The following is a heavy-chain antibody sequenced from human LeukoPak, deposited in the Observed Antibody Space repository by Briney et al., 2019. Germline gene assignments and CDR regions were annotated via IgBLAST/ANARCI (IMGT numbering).Heavy chain of an antibody. V-gene: IGHV1-18*01. D-gene: IGHD3-10*01. CDR1: GYTFTSYG. J-gene: IGHJ1*01. Sequence: ASVKLSCKASGYTFTSYGISWVRQAPGQALEWMGWISAYNGNTNYAQKLQGRVTMTTDTSTSTAYMELRSLRSDDTAVYYCARGGLGYYYGSGSYKHWGQGTLVTVSS. CDR2: ISAYNGNT. CDR3: ARGGLGYYYGSGSYKH.